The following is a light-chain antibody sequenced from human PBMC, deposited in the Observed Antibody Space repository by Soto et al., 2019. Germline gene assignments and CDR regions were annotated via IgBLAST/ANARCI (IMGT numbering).Light chain of an antibody. CDR1: KSVSSN. V-gene: IGKV3-15*01. CDR2: GAS. Sequence: EIVMTQSPATLSVSPGERATLSCRASKSVSSNLDWSQHKPGQAPRLLSYGASTRATGIPARFSCSGSGTAFTLTISSMESEDVAIYYCQQYSTWPETCGQATKV. J-gene: IGKJ1*01. CDR3: QQYSTWPET.